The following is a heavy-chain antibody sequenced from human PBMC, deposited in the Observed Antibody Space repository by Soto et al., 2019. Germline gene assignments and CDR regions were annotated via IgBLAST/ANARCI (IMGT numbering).Heavy chain of an antibody. Sequence: ASVKVSCKGSGYTFTSYGISWVRQAPGQGLEWMGWISAYNGNTNYAQKLQGRVTMTTDTSTSTAYMELRSLRSDDTAVYYCARALRIAVVGTPSAYWGHGTLVTVS. V-gene: IGHV1-18*01. D-gene: IGHD6-19*01. CDR1: GYTFTSYG. CDR3: ARALRIAVVGTPSAY. J-gene: IGHJ4*01. CDR2: ISAYNGNT.